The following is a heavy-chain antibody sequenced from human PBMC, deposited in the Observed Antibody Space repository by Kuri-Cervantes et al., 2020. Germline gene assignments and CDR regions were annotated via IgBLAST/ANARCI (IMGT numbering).Heavy chain of an antibody. J-gene: IGHJ4*02. V-gene: IGHV4-39*07. D-gene: IGHD3-3*01. CDR3: ARGPLRGVFDY. Sequence: SETLSLTCTVSGGSISSSSYYWGWIRQPPGKGLEWIGEIYHSGSTNYNPSLKSRVTISVDTSKNQFSLKLSSVTAADTAVYYCARGPLRGVFDYWGQGTLVTVSS. CDR2: IYHSGST. CDR1: GGSISSSSYY.